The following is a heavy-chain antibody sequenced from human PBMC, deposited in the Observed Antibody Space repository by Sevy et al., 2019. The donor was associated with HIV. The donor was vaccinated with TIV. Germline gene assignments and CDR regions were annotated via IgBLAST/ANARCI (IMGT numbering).Heavy chain of an antibody. CDR2: ISSSSSYI. CDR3: ARVFSVTPLYYYYGMDV. CDR1: GFTFSSYA. Sequence: GGSLRLSCAASGFTFSSYAMHWVRQAPGKGLEWVSSISSSSSYIYYADSVKGRFTISRDNAKNSLYLQMNSLRAEDTAVYYCARVFSVTPLYYYYGMDVWGQGTTVTVSS. D-gene: IGHD4-17*01. J-gene: IGHJ6*02. V-gene: IGHV3-21*01.